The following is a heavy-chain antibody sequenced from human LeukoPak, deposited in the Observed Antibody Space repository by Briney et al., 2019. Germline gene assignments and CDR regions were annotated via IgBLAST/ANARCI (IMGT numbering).Heavy chain of an antibody. CDR1: GFTFPDFT. V-gene: IGHV3-49*03. Sequence: GGSLRLSCTASGFTFPDFTLSWFRQSPGQGLEWVGFIRSNVYGGTTEHAASVEARFTISRDDSNSIAYLQMNSLKTEDTAVYYCTRGSGRYVMVDWWGQGTLVTVSS. CDR2: IRSNVYGGTT. CDR3: TRGSGRYVMVDW. J-gene: IGHJ4*02. D-gene: IGHD6-19*01.